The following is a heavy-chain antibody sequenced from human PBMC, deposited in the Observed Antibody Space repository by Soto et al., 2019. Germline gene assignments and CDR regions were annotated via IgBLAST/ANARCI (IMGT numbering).Heavy chain of an antibody. Sequence: ASVKVSCKASGYGFCFGFSWVRQAPGHGLEWMGWISASDGSSNSAQKFRPRIALTTDTSTNTAYMELLSLTSDDTAVYFCATYYFGSGSYYRFDTWGQGTLVTSPQ. CDR3: ATYYFGSGSYYRFDT. CDR2: ISASDGSS. CDR1: GYGFCFG. V-gene: IGHV1-18*01. J-gene: IGHJ4*02. D-gene: IGHD3-10*01.